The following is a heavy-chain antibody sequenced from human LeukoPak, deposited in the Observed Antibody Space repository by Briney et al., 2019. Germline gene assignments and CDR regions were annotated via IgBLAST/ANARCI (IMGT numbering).Heavy chain of an antibody. J-gene: IGHJ4*01. CDR2: IIPIFGTA. V-gene: IGHV1-69*05. CDR1: GGTFSSYA. Sequence: GSSVKVSCKASGGTFSSYAISWVRQAPGQGLEWMGGIIPIFGTANYAQKFQGRVTITTDESTSTAYMELSSLRSEDTAVYYCARNGYYDISGYYYPFDYWGHGTLVTVCS. CDR3: ARNGYYDISGYYYPFDY. D-gene: IGHD3-22*01.